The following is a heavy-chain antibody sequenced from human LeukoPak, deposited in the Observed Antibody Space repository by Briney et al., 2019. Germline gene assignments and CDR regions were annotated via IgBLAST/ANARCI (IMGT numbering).Heavy chain of an antibody. CDR1: GGTFSSYA. V-gene: IGHV1-69*13. CDR3: ASNILYAIFGPKGWFDP. J-gene: IGHJ5*02. CDR2: IIPIFGTA. D-gene: IGHD3-3*01. Sequence: ASVKVSCKASGGTFSSYAISWVRQAPGQGLEWMGGIIPIFGTANYAQKFQGRATITADESTSTAYMELSSLRSEDTAVYYCASNILYAIFGPKGWFDPWGQGTLVTVSS.